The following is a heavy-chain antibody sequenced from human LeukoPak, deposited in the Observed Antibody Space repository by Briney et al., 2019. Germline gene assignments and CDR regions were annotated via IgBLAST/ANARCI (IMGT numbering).Heavy chain of an antibody. CDR1: GYTLTELS. V-gene: IGHV1-24*01. J-gene: IGHJ3*02. CDR2: FDPEDGET. D-gene: IGHD2-2*02. CDR3: ATDRYPIPYCSSTSCYSTAFDI. Sequence: ASVKVSCKVSGYTLTELSMHWVRQAPGKGLEWMGGFDPEDGETIYAQKFQGRVTMTEDTSTDTAYMELSSLRSEDTAVYYCATDRYPIPYCSSTSCYSTAFDIWGQGTMVTVSS.